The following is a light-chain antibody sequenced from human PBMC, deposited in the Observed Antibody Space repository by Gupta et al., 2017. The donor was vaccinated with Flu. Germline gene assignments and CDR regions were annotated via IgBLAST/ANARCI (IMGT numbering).Light chain of an antibody. J-gene: IGKJ2*01. CDR3: QQDTVSPLT. Sequence: EIVLTQSPGTLSLSPGERATLSCRASQSVTSSRLAWYQQRPGQAPRLLIHGASSRATDIPDRFSGSGSGTDFTLTINRVEPEDFAVYYCQQDTVSPLTFGQGTNLEIK. V-gene: IGKV3-20*01. CDR1: QSVTSSR. CDR2: GAS.